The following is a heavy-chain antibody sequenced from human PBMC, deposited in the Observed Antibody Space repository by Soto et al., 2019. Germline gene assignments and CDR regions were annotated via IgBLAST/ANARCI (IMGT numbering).Heavy chain of an antibody. J-gene: IGHJ5*02. CDR1: GFTFSSYE. Sequence: GGSLRLSCAVSGFTFSSYEMNWVRQAPGKGLEWVSHISSTGSTRYYAESVKGRFTVSRDNAKNSLYLQMNSLRVEDTAVYYCARIFRFYDGPIASWGQRTRV. CDR3: ARIFRFYDGPIAS. D-gene: IGHD3-22*01. CDR2: ISSTGSTR. V-gene: IGHV3-48*03.